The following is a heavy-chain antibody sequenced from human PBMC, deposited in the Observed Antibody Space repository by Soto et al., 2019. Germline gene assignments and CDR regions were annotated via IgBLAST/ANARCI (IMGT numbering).Heavy chain of an antibody. D-gene: IGHD3-3*01. V-gene: IGHV4-4*02. Sequence: QVQLQESGPGLVKPSGTLSLTCAVSGDSISISNWWTWVRQTPGKGLEWLGEIYHSGSTNYNPSLKSRVTISIDKSKNQFYLTLRSVTAADTALYYCATGEVLRFLEWPIYYLESWGQGTLVTVSS. CDR1: GDSISISNW. CDR3: ATGEVLRFLEWPIYYLES. J-gene: IGHJ4*02. CDR2: IYHSGST.